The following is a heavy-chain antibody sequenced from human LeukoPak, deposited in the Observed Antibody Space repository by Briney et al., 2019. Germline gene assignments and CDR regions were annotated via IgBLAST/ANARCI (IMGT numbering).Heavy chain of an antibody. V-gene: IGHV3-48*02. CDR2: ISSSINVI. CDR1: GFTFSSYS. Sequence: PGASLRLSCAASGFTFSSYSMNWVRQAPGKGLEWVSYISSSINVIYYADSVKGRLTISRDNAKNSLYLQMNSLRDEDTAVYYCARDQYSGHWYYALDIWGQGTMVTVSS. J-gene: IGHJ3*02. CDR3: ARDQYSGHWYYALDI. D-gene: IGHD6-19*01.